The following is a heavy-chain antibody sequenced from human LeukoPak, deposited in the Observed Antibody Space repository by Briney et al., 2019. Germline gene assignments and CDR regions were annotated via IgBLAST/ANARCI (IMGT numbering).Heavy chain of an antibody. V-gene: IGHV3-21*01. Sequence: GGSLRLSCAASGFTFSSYAMNWVRQAPRKGLEWVSSIPRSSSYIYYADSLKGRFTISRDNAENSLYLQMNRLRAEDTGVFYCARYNAGTFSFDCWGEGTVVSVSS. CDR2: IPRSSSYI. CDR1: GFTFSSYA. J-gene: IGHJ4*02. D-gene: IGHD2/OR15-2a*01. CDR3: ARYNAGTFSFDC.